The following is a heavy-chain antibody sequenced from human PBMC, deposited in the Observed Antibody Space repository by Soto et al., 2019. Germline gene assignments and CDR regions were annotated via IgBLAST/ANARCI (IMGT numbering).Heavy chain of an antibody. D-gene: IGHD6-13*01. Sequence: SVPTLVNPTQTLTLVCTFSGFSLTTTGVGVGWIRQPPGKALEWLALTYWNDYKHYSPSLKSRLTITKDTSKDQVVLTMTNMDPVETATYYCAHSFKRAATGPFYYYAMDVWGQGPTVTVSS. CDR3: AHSFKRAATGPFYYYAMDV. V-gene: IGHV2-5*01. CDR2: TYWNDYK. CDR1: GFSLTTTGVG. J-gene: IGHJ6*02.